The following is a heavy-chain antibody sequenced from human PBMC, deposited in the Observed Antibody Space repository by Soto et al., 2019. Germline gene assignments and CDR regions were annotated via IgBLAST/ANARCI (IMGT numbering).Heavy chain of an antibody. CDR3: ARGTLGLSLRSYYYYGMDV. V-gene: IGHV4-34*01. CDR1: GGSFSGYY. J-gene: IGHJ6*02. CDR2: INHSGST. D-gene: IGHD1-26*01. Sequence: SETLSLTCAVYGGSFSGYYWSWIRQPPGKGLEWIGEINHSGSTNYNPSLKSRVTISVDTSKNQFSLKLSSVTAADTAVYYCARGTLGLSLRSYYYYGMDVWGQGTTVTVSS.